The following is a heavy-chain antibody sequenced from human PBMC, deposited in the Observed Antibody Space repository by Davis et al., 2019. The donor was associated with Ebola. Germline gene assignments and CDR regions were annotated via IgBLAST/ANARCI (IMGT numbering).Heavy chain of an antibody. CDR3: VTENWYRFES. D-gene: IGHD1/OR15-1a*01. CDR2: SRNQENRYNT. V-gene: IGHV3-72*01. J-gene: IGHJ4*02. CDR1: GFTFSSYG. Sequence: GESLKISCAASGFTFSSYGMHWVRQAPGKGLEWVGLSRNQENRYNTEYAASVRGRFTISRDDSKKSMYLQMNSLRTEDTAVYYCVTENWYRFESWGQGTLVTVSS.